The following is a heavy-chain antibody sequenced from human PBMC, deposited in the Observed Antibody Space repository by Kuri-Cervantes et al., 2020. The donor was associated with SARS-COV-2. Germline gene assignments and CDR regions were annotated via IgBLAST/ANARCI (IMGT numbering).Heavy chain of an antibody. D-gene: IGHD1-1*01. CDR1: GISFNNAW. V-gene: IGHV3-15*01. CDR3: ARVAKSGWNANNWFDP. J-gene: IGHJ5*02. Sequence: GGSLRLSGGASGISFNNAWMGWFRQTPGKGLEWVGRLKSRSVGGARDYAEPVKGRFVISRDDATSTMYLQVNSMIAEDTTVYYCARVAKSGWNANNWFDPWGQGTLVTVSS. CDR2: LKSRSVGGAR.